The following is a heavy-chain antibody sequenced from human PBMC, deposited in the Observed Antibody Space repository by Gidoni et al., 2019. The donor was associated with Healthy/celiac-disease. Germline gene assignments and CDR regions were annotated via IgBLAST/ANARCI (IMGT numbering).Heavy chain of an antibody. CDR3: ARGLGYCSGGSCYSDDY. Sequence: QVQLQQWAAGLSKPSETLSLTCAVYGGSLSGHNWSWIRQPPGKGLEWIGEINHSGSTNYNPSLKSRVTISVDTSKNQFSLKLSSVTAADTAVYYCARGLGYCSGGSCYSDDYWGQGTLVTVSS. V-gene: IGHV4-34*01. D-gene: IGHD2-15*01. CDR2: INHSGST. J-gene: IGHJ4*02. CDR1: GGSLSGHN.